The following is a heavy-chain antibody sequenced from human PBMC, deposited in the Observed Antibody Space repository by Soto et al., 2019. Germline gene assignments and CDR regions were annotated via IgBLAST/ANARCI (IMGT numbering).Heavy chain of an antibody. V-gene: IGHV3-53*01. CDR1: GFTVSSNY. Sequence: WGSLRLSCAASGFTVSSNYMSWVRQAPGKGLEWVSVIYSGGSTYYADSVKGRFTISRDNSKNTLYLQMNSLRAEDTAVYYCARDHSSDNEPRYYYYYGMDVWGQGTTVTVSS. CDR3: ARDHSSDNEPRYYYYYGMDV. CDR2: IYSGGST. J-gene: IGHJ6*02. D-gene: IGHD6-6*01.